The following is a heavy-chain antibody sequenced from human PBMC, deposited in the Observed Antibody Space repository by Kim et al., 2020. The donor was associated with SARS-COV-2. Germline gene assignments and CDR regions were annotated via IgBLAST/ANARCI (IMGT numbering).Heavy chain of an antibody. D-gene: IGHD4-17*01. Sequence: GGSLRLSCAASGFTFSSYWMSWVRQAPGKGLEWVANIKQDGSEKYYVDSVKGRFTISRDNAKNSLYLQMNSLRAEDTAVYYCARIGDDYGDYYFDYWGQGTLVTVSS. CDR2: IKQDGSEK. CDR1: GFTFSSYW. V-gene: IGHV3-7*03. CDR3: ARIGDDYGDYYFDY. J-gene: IGHJ4*02.